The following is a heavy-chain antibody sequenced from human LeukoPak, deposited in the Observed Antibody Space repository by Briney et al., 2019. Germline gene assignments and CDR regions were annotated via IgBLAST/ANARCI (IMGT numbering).Heavy chain of an antibody. CDR3: GRSMGTNLDY. D-gene: IGHD1-7*01. Sequence: ASVKVSCKASGYTFTGYHMHWVRQPPGQGLEWMGWINPNNGGTDYAQKFQGRVTMTRDASTSTVYMELRRLRSDDTAVYYCGRSMGTNLDYWGQGTLVTVSS. CDR1: GYTFTGYH. J-gene: IGHJ4*02. CDR2: INPNNGGT. V-gene: IGHV1-2*02.